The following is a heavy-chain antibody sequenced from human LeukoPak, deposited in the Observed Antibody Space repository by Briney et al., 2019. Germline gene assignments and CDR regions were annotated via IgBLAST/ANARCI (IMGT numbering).Heavy chain of an antibody. D-gene: IGHD6-13*01. CDR2: IYTSGST. CDR1: GGSISSSDYY. V-gene: IGHV4-61*02. J-gene: IGHJ3*02. CDR3: AAGDSPPRFAFDI. Sequence: SETLSLTCTVSGGSISSSDYYWSWIRQPAGKGLEWIGRIYTSGSTNYNPSLKSRVTISVDTSKNQFSLKLSSVTAADTAVYYCAAGDSPPRFAFDIWGQGTMVTVSS.